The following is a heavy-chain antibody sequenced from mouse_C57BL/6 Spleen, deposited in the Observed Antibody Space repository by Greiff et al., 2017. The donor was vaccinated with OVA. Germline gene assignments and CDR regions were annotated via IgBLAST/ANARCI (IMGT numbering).Heavy chain of an antibody. Sequence: EVQVVESGGGLVQPGGSLSLSCAASGFTFTDYYMSWVRQPPGKALEWLGFIRNKANGYTTEYSASVKGRFTISRDNSQSILYLQMNALRAEDSATYYCARSPTAQALDYWGQGTTLTVAS. D-gene: IGHD3-2*02. CDR1: GFTFTDYY. CDR3: ARSPTAQALDY. J-gene: IGHJ2*01. V-gene: IGHV7-3*01. CDR2: IRNKANGYTT.